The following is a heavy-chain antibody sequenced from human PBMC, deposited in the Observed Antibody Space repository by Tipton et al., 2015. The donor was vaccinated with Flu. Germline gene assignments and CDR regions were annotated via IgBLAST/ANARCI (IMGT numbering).Heavy chain of an antibody. CDR2: IYHSGST. CDR3: ASHPVTSRAAAGGTDH. J-gene: IGHJ4*02. V-gene: IGHV4-4*02. Sequence: TLSLTCAVSDGSISSSNWWTWVRQPPGKGLEWIGEIYHSGSTHYNPSLKSRVTISVDKSKNQFSLKLTSVTAADTAVYYCASHPVTSRAAAGGTDHWGQGTLVTVSS. CDR1: DGSISSSNW. D-gene: IGHD6-13*01.